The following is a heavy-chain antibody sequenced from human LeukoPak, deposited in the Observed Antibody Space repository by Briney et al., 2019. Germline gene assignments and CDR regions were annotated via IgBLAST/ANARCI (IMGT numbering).Heavy chain of an antibody. V-gene: IGHV3-66*01. Sequence: PGGSLRLSCAASGFTFSSYAMSWVRQAPGKGLEWVSVIYSGGSTYYADSVKGRFTTSRDNSKNTLYLQMNSLRAEDTAVYYCARARGDPIEYYFDYWGQGTLVTVSS. CDR2: IYSGGST. J-gene: IGHJ4*02. CDR3: ARARGDPIEYYFDY. CDR1: GFTFSSYA. D-gene: IGHD2-21*02.